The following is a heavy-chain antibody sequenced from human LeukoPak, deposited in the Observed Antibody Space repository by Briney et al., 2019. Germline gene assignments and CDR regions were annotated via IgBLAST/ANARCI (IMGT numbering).Heavy chain of an antibody. D-gene: IGHD3-3*01. CDR1: GGSISSSSYY. CDR3: ARGSYDFWSGWTDWFDP. V-gene: IGHV4-39*01. Sequence: SETLSLTCTVSGGSISSSSYYWGWIRQPPGKGLEWIGSIYYSGSTYYNPSLKSRVTISVDTSENQFSLKLSSVTAADTAVYYCARGSYDFWSGWTDWFDPWGQGTLVTVSS. J-gene: IGHJ5*02. CDR2: IYYSGST.